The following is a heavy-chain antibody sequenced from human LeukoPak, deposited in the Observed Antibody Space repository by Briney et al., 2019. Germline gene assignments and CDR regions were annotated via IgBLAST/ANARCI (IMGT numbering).Heavy chain of an antibody. D-gene: IGHD3-16*01. V-gene: IGHV3-74*01. Sequence: GGSLRLSCAASGFSFSNYAMSRVRQAPGKGLEWVSRIKSDGSNTSYADSVKGRFTISRDNAKNTLYLQMNSLRADDTAVYYCTRLKGGYWGQGTLVTVSS. CDR3: TRLKGGY. CDR2: IKSDGSNT. J-gene: IGHJ4*02. CDR1: GFSFSNYA.